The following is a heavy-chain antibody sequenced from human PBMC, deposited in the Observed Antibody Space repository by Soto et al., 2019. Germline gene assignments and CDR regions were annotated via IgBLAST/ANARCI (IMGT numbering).Heavy chain of an antibody. CDR1: GYTFTSYD. CDR2: MNPNSGNA. Sequence: ASVKVSCKASGYTFTSYDINWVRQATGQGLEWMGWMNPNSGNAGYAQKFQGRVTMTRNTSISTAYMELSSLRSEDTAVYYCARDPTSPFWSGYQYYYYYYGMDVWGQGTTVTVSS. D-gene: IGHD3-3*01. CDR3: ARDPTSPFWSGYQYYYYYYGMDV. V-gene: IGHV1-8*01. J-gene: IGHJ6*02.